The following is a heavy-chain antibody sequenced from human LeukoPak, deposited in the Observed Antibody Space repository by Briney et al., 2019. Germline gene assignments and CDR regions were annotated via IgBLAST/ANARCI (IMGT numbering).Heavy chain of an antibody. V-gene: IGHV4-59*08. CDR2: TNHVGST. D-gene: IGHD1-26*01. J-gene: IGHJ4*02. CDR1: GGSFSGYY. CDR3: ARHYDGRGSGSYYEDY. Sequence: SETLSLTCAVYGGSFSGYYWTWIRQPPGKGLQWVAYTNHVGSTDYNPSLKSRVTISVDTSKNQFSLKLSSVTAADTAVYYCARHYDGRGSGSYYEDYWGQGTLVIVSS.